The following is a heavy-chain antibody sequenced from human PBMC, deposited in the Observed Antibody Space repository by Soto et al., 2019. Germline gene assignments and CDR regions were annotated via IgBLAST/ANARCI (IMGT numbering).Heavy chain of an antibody. CDR3: ATHPPYGPLDH. Sequence: QLQLQESGPGLVKPSETLSLTCTVSGGSISSSSNHWGWIRQPPGKGLEWIGNIYYSENTYYNPSLKSRVTISVDTSKDQFSLRLTSVTTADTAVYYCATHPPYGPLDHWGQGTLVTVSS. D-gene: IGHD4-17*01. J-gene: IGHJ4*02. V-gene: IGHV4-39*01. CDR1: GGSISSSSNH. CDR2: IYYSENT.